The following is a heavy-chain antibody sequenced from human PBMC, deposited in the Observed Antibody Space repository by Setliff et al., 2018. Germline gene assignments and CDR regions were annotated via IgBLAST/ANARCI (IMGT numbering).Heavy chain of an antibody. V-gene: IGHV4-4*08. CDR2: IHISGST. Sequence: SETLSLTCSVFGGSITTHYWSWIRQPPGKGLEWIGYIHISGSTNYNPSLKSRVTISVDTSKNQFSLKLSSVTAADTAVYYCARGAGWWDLWGQGTLVTVSS. J-gene: IGHJ5*02. CDR1: GGSITTHY. CDR3: ARGAGWWDL.